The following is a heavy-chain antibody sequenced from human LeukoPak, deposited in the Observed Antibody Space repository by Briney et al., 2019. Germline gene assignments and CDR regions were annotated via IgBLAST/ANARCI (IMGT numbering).Heavy chain of an antibody. V-gene: IGHV1-2*02. CDR3: ASAEGSGSAFLDY. Sequence: SVKLSCKASGYTFTGYYMHRVRQAPGQGLEWMGWINLNSGGTNYAQKFQGTVTMTRDRSISTAYMELSRLRSDDTAVYYCASAEGSGSAFLDYWGQRTLVTVSS. CDR1: GYTFTGYY. CDR2: INLNSGGT. J-gene: IGHJ4*02. D-gene: IGHD3-10*01.